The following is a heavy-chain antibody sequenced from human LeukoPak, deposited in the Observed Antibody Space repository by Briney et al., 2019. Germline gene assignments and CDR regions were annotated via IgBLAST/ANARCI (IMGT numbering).Heavy chain of an antibody. CDR2: ISSSGSTI. CDR3: ARVYSGYDWDDY. V-gene: IGHV3-48*03. D-gene: IGHD5-12*01. Sequence: GGSLRLSCAASGFTFSSYEMNWVRQAPGKGLEWVPYISSSGSTIYYADSVKGRFTISRDNAKNSLYLQMNSLRAEDTAVYYCARVYSGYDWDDYWGQGTLVTVSS. CDR1: GFTFSSYE. J-gene: IGHJ4*02.